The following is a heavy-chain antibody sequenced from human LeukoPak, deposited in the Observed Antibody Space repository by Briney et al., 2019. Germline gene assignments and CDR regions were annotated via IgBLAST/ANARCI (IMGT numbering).Heavy chain of an antibody. J-gene: IGHJ5*02. CDR1: GFTFSSYA. CDR2: ISYDGSNK. V-gene: IGHV3-30*04. CDR3: ARWKIVVVVAATYNWFDP. D-gene: IGHD2-15*01. Sequence: GGSLRLSCAASGFTFSSYAMHWVRQAPGKGLEWVAVISYDGSNKYYADSVRGRLTISRDNSKNTLYLQMNSLRAEDTAVHYCARWKIVVVVAATYNWFDPWGQGTLVTVSS.